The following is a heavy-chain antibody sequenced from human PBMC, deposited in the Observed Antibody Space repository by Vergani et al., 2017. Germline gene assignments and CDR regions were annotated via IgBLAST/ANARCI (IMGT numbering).Heavy chain of an antibody. CDR1: GFTFSTYA. D-gene: IGHD6-6*01. V-gene: IGHV3-13*01. Sequence: EVQLLESGGSLKQPGGSVRLSCAASGFTFSTYAMHWVRQATGKGLEWVSAIGTAGDTYYPGSVKGRFTISRENAKNSLYLQMNGLRAGDTAVYYCARRDSSSPALDYWGQGTLVTVSS. CDR3: ARRDSSSPALDY. CDR2: IGTAGDT. J-gene: IGHJ4*02.